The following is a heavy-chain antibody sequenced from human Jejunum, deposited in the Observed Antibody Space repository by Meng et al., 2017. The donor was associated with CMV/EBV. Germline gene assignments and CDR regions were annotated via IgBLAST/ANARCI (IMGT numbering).Heavy chain of an antibody. CDR1: GFTYSNYE. CDR2: MSSSGRNI. Sequence: CAASGFTYSNYEMIWVRQAPGKGLEWVSYMSSSGRNIYYADSVKGQFTISRDIGKNALYLQMDSLRAEDTAVYYCARYSTSNAFDLWGQGTMVTVSS. CDR3: ARYSTSNAFDL. D-gene: IGHD5-18*01. V-gene: IGHV3-48*03. J-gene: IGHJ3*01.